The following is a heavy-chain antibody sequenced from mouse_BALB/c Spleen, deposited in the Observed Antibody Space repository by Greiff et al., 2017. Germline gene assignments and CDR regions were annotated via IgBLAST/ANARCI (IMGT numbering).Heavy chain of an antibody. J-gene: IGHJ3*01. Sequence: QVQLQQSGPGLVQPSQCLSITCTVSGFSLTSYCVHWVRQSPGKGLEWLGVIWSGGSTDYNAAFISRLSISKDNSKSQVFFKMNSLQANDTAIYYCARALGDGVFAYWGQGTLVTVSA. CDR1: GFSLTSYC. CDR3: ARALGDGVFAY. V-gene: IGHV2-2*02. D-gene: IGHD3-1*01. CDR2: IWSGGST.